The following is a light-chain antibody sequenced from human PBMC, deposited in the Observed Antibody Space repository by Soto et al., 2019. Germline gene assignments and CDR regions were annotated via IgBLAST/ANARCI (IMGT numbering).Light chain of an antibody. CDR2: EVS. CDR1: SSDVGVYNY. CDR3: SSYTRSSTRV. Sequence: QSALTQPASVSGSPGQSITISCTGTSSDVGVYNYVSWYQQHPGKAPKLMIYEVSNRPSGVYNRFSGSQSGNTASLTISGLQGEDEADYYCSSYTRSSTRVFGGGTKLTVL. J-gene: IGLJ3*02. V-gene: IGLV2-14*01.